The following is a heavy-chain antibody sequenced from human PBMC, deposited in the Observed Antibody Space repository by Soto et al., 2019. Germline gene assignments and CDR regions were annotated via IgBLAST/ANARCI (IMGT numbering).Heavy chain of an antibody. V-gene: IGHV1-18*01. Sequence: ASVKVSCKASGYTFTSYGISWVRQAPGQGLEWMGWISAYNGNTNYAQKLQGRVTMTTDTSTSTAYMELRSLRSDDTAVYYCARCYSSSWDYFSLPLDYWGQGTLVTVSS. CDR3: ARCYSSSWDYFSLPLDY. D-gene: IGHD6-13*01. CDR1: GYTFTSYG. J-gene: IGHJ4*02. CDR2: ISAYNGNT.